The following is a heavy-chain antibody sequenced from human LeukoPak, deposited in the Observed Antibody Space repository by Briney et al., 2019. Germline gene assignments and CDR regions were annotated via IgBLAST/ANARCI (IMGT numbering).Heavy chain of an antibody. V-gene: IGHV1-2*02. D-gene: IGHD3-10*01. CDR1: GYTLTELS. Sequence: GASVKVSCKVSGYTLTELSMHWVRQAPGQGLEWMGWINPNSGGTNYAQKFQGRVTMTRDTSISTAYMELSRLRSDDTAVYYCARGPYGSGSYYYMDVWGKGTTVTVSS. CDR3: ARGPYGSGSYYYMDV. J-gene: IGHJ6*03. CDR2: INPNSGGT.